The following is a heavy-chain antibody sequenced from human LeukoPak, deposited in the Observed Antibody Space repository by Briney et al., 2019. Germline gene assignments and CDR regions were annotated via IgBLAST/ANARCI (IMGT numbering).Heavy chain of an antibody. Sequence: GRSLRLSCAASGFTFDDYAMHWVRQAPGKGLEWVSGISWNSGSIGYADSVKGRFTIYRDNAKNSLYLQMNSLRAEDMALYYCAKDSSGYTYYMDVWGKGTTVTVSS. V-gene: IGHV3-9*03. CDR2: ISWNSGSI. CDR1: GFTFDDYA. CDR3: AKDSSGYTYYMDV. J-gene: IGHJ6*03. D-gene: IGHD3-22*01.